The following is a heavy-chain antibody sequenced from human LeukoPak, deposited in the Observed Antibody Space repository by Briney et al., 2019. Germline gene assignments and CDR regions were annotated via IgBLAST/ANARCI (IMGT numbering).Heavy chain of an antibody. CDR3: ARAVDTAMVGMDV. J-gene: IGHJ6*02. Sequence: SETLSLTCSVSGGSISSYSWNWIRQPAGKGLEWIGRFYTSGTTNYNPSLKSRVTMSIDTSKNQFSLKLSSVTAADTAVYYCARAVDTAMVGMDVWGQGTTVTVSS. D-gene: IGHD5-18*01. V-gene: IGHV4-4*07. CDR2: FYTSGTT. CDR1: GGSISSYS.